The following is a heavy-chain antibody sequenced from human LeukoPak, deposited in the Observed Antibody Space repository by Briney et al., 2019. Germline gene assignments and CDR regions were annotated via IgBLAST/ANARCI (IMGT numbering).Heavy chain of an antibody. D-gene: IGHD3-10*01. CDR1: GYSFTNYW. Sequence: GESLKISCKGSGYSFTNYWIGWVRQMPGKGLGGMGIIYPGDSDTSDSPSFQGQVTISADKAISTAYLQWTSLKASETDMYYSATRVRYDLGDYIANWGQGPLVTVSS. V-gene: IGHV5-51*01. CDR3: ATRVRYDLGDYIAN. J-gene: IGHJ4*02. CDR2: IYPGDSDT.